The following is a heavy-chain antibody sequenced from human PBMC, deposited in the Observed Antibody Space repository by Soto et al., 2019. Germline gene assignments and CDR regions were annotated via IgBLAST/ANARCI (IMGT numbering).Heavy chain of an antibody. CDR2: ISYDGSNK. CDR1: GFTFSSYG. V-gene: IGHV3-30*18. Sequence: GGSLRLSCAASGFTFSSYGMHWVRQAPGKGLEWVAVISYDGSNKYYADSVKGRFTISRDNSKNTLYLQMNSLRAEDTAVYYCAKDADIVVVVAATSAFDIWGQGTMVTVSS. D-gene: IGHD2-15*01. CDR3: AKDADIVVVVAATSAFDI. J-gene: IGHJ3*02.